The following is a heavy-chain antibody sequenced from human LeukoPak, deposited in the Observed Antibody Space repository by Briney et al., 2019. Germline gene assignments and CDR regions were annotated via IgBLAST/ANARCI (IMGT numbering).Heavy chain of an antibody. CDR2: INPNSGGT. CDR3: ASLNWNDGYYFDY. Sequence: ASVQVSCNASGYTFPAYYMHRVRQAPGQGLEWMGWINPNSGGTNYAQKFQGRVTMTRDTSISTAYMELSRLRSDDTAVYYCASLNWNDGYYFDYWGQGTLVTVSS. CDR1: GYTFPAYY. J-gene: IGHJ4*02. V-gene: IGHV1-2*02. D-gene: IGHD1-20*01.